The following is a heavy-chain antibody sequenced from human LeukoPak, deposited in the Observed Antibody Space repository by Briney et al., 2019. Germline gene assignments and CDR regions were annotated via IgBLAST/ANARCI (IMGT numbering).Heavy chain of an antibody. Sequence: GGSLRLSCAASGFTFSSYGMHWVRQAPGKGLEWVAFIRYDGSNKYYADSVKGRFTISRDNSKNTLYLQMNSLRAEDTAVYYCAKELGACNSTSCYRVNYYYYYMDVWGKGTTVTVSS. J-gene: IGHJ6*03. CDR2: IRYDGSNK. CDR1: GFTFSSYG. CDR3: AKELGACNSTSCYRVNYYYYYMDV. V-gene: IGHV3-30*02. D-gene: IGHD2-2*02.